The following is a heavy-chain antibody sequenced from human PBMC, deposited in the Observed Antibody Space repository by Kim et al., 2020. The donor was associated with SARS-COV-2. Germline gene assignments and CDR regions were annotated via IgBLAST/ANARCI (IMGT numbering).Heavy chain of an antibody. Sequence: SETLSLTCAVYGGSFSGYYWSWIRQPPGKGLEWIGEINHSGSTNYNPSLKSRVTISVDTSKNQFSLKLSPVTAADTAVYYCAREESIAAALRYWGQGTLVTVSS. V-gene: IGHV4-34*01. CDR1: GGSFSGYY. CDR2: INHSGST. CDR3: AREESIAAALRY. J-gene: IGHJ4*02. D-gene: IGHD6-13*01.